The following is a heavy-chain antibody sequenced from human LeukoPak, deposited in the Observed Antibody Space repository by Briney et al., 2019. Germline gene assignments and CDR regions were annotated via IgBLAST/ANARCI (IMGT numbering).Heavy chain of an antibody. CDR3: ARTSWLQSSCYFDY. CDR2: IYYSGSI. D-gene: IGHD5-24*01. Sequence: SETLSLTCTVSGGSISSHYWSWIRQPPGKGLEWIGYIYYSGSINYNPSLKSRVTISVDTSKNQFSLKLSSVTAADTAVYYCARTSWLQSSCYFDYWGQGTLVTVSS. CDR1: GGSISSHY. V-gene: IGHV4-59*08. J-gene: IGHJ4*02.